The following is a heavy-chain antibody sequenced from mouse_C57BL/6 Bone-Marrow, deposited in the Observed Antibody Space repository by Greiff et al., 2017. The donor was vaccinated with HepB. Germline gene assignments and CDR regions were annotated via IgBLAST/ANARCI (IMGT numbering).Heavy chain of an antibody. J-gene: IGHJ4*01. CDR1: GYTFTSYW. CDR2: IHPSDSDT. Sequence: QVQLQQPGAELVKPGASVKVSCKASGYTFTSYWMHCVKQRPGQGLEWIGRIHPSDSDTNYNQKFKGKATLTVDKSSSTAYMQLSSLTSEDSAVYYCAIGTSYSKDYYAMDYWGQGTSVTVSS. D-gene: IGHD2-5*01. CDR3: AIGTSYSKDYYAMDY. V-gene: IGHV1-74*01.